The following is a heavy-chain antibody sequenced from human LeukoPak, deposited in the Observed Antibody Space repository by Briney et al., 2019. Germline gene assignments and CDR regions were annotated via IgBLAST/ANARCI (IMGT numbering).Heavy chain of an antibody. CDR3: VRGCSDTCYRFDY. V-gene: IGHV3-30*03. D-gene: IGHD2-15*01. Sequence: PGGSLRLSCVASGFTFSSYGMHWVRQAPGKGLEWVAFISYDGSNENIADSVKGRFIISRDISTNTLYLQMNSLRAEDTAIYYCVRGCSDTCYRFDYWGQGTLVTVSS. CDR1: GFTFSSYG. CDR2: ISYDGSNE. J-gene: IGHJ4*02.